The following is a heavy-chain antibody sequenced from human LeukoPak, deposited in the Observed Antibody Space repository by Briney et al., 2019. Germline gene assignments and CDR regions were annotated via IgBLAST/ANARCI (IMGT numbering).Heavy chain of an antibody. CDR1: GFTFSSYA. CDR2: ISYDGSNK. J-gene: IGHJ4*02. CDR3: ARRITMVRGVTY. V-gene: IGHV3-30*04. D-gene: IGHD3-10*01. Sequence: GRSLRLSCAASGFTFSSYAMHWVRQAPGKGLERVAVISYDGSNKYYADSVKGRFTISRDNSKNTLYLQMNSLRAEDTAVYYCARRITMVRGVTYWGQGTLVTVSS.